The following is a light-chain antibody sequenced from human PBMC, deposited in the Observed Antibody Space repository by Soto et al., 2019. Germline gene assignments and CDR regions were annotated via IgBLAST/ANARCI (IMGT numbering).Light chain of an antibody. J-gene: IGLJ2*01. CDR2: EVS. V-gene: IGLV2-8*01. Sequence: QSVLTQPPSASGSPGQSVTISCTGTSSDVGGYNYVSWYQQHPGKAPKLMIYEVSKRPSGVPDRFSGSKSGNTASLTVSGLHAEDEADYYCSSYAGSNNVVFGGRTKLTVL. CDR1: SSDVGGYNY. CDR3: SSYAGSNNVV.